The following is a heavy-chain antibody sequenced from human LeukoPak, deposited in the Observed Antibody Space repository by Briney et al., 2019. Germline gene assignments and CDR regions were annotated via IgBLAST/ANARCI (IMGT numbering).Heavy chain of an antibody. J-gene: IGHJ5*02. V-gene: IGHV4-59*01. Sequence: PSETLSLTCTVSGGSISTYYWSWIRQPPGKGLEWIGYIHYSGSTNYNPSLRSRVTMSLGTSRNQFSLKLSSVTAADTAVYYCARDDCTSTNCPAGFDPWGQGTLVSVSS. CDR1: GGSISTYY. CDR3: ARDDCTSTNCPAGFDP. D-gene: IGHD2-2*01. CDR2: IHYSGST.